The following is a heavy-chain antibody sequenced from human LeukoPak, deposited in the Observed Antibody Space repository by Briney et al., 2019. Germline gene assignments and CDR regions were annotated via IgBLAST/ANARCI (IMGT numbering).Heavy chain of an antibody. CDR2: VSGYTGNT. D-gene: IGHD2-2*01. CDR3: ARGEVSASLYYFDL. CDR1: GYTFTTYG. J-gene: IGHJ4*02. Sequence: ASVKVSCKTSGYTFTTYGVSWVRQAPGQGLEWMGWVSGYTGNTNYAERFQGRVTMTTDTSTSTVCMELTSLRSDDTAVYYCARGEVSASLYYFDLWGQGTLVTV. V-gene: IGHV1-18*01.